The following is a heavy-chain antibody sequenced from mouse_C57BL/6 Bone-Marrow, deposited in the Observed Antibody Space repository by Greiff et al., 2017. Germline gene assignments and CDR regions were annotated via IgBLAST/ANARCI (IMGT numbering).Heavy chain of an antibody. V-gene: IGHV1-61*01. J-gene: IGHJ3*01. CDR1: GYTFPSYW. CDR3: ARWSHCAY. Sequence: VQLQQPGAELVRPGSSVKLSCKASGYTFPSYWMDWVKQRPGQGLEWIGNIYPSDSETHYNQKFKDKATLTVDKSSSTAYMQLSSLTSEDSAVYYCARWSHCAYRGRGTLVTGSA. CDR2: IYPSDSET.